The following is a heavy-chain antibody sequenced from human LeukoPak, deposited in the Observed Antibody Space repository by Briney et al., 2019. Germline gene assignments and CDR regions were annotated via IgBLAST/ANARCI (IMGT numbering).Heavy chain of an antibody. Sequence: SETLSLTCTVSGGSISSSDSYWGWIRQPPGKGLEWIGSIYYSGNTYYNPSLKSRVTISVDTSKNQFSLKLSSVTAADTAVYYCARGSYYYDSSGYPNNFDYWGQGTLVTVSS. D-gene: IGHD3-22*01. V-gene: IGHV4-39*07. CDR2: IYYSGNT. CDR1: GGSISSSDSY. J-gene: IGHJ4*02. CDR3: ARGSYYYDSSGYPNNFDY.